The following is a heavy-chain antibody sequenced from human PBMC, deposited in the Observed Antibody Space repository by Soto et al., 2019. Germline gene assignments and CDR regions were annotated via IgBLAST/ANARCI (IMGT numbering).Heavy chain of an antibody. D-gene: IGHD4-4*01. CDR1: GYSFTSYW. J-gene: IGHJ6*02. Sequence: ESLKISCKGSGYSFTSYWIGWVRQMPGKGLEWMGIIYPGDSDTRYSPSFQGQVTISADKSISTAYLQWSSLKASDTAMYYCARSISNYYYYYGMDVWGQGTTVTVSS. CDR2: IYPGDSDT. V-gene: IGHV5-51*01. CDR3: ARSISNYYYYYGMDV.